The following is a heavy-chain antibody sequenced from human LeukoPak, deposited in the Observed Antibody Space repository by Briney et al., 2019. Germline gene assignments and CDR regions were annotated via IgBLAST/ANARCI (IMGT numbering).Heavy chain of an antibody. V-gene: IGHV3-53*01. D-gene: IGHD3-10*01. Sequence: RGSLRLSCAASGFTVGSNYMSWVRQAPGKGLEWVSVIYSGGSTYYADSVKGRFTISRDNSKNTLYLQMTSLRAEDTAVYYCASGSGSYRTPYYYMDVWGTGTTVTVSS. J-gene: IGHJ6*03. CDR1: GFTVGSNY. CDR2: IYSGGST. CDR3: ASGSGSYRTPYYYMDV.